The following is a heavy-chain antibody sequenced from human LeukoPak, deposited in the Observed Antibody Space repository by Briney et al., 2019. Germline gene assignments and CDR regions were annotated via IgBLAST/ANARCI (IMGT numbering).Heavy chain of an antibody. V-gene: IGHV3-7*04. CDR3: ARDPSRGRGLDY. D-gene: IGHD2-2*01. CDR2: IKQDGSEK. CDR1: GLTFSSYW. Sequence: GGSLRLSCAASGLTFSSYWMSWVRQAPGKGLEWVANIKQDGSEKYYVDSVKGRFTISRDSAKNSLYLQMNSLRAEDTAVYYCARDPSRGRGLDYWGQGTLVTVSS. J-gene: IGHJ4*02.